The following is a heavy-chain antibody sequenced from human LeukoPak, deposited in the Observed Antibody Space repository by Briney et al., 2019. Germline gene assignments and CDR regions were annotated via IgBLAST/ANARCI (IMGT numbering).Heavy chain of an antibody. Sequence: GGTLRLSCGASGFTFSSYEMNWVRQAPGNGLEWVSYISSSGSTIYYADSVKGRFTISRDNAKNSLYLQMNSLRAEDTAVYYCARGWDGYNLDYWGQGTLVTVSS. D-gene: IGHD5-24*01. CDR3: ARGWDGYNLDY. CDR2: ISSSGSTI. V-gene: IGHV3-48*03. J-gene: IGHJ4*02. CDR1: GFTFSSYE.